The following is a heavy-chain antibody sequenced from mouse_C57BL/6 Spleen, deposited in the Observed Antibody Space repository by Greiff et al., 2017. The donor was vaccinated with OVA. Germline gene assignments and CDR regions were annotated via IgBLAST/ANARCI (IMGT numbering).Heavy chain of an antibody. J-gene: IGHJ3*01. CDR3: SPRFITTVVGPFAY. D-gene: IGHD1-1*01. V-gene: IGHV1-83*01. CDR2: YPGSGNTY. CDR1: YTFTDYYM. Sequence: VQLQQSGPELVKPGASVKMSCKASGYTFTDYYMHWVKQKPGKGLEWIGEIYPGSGNTYYNEKFKGKATLTADTSSSTAYMQLSSLTSEDSAVYFCASPRFITTVVGPFAYWGQGTLVTVSA.